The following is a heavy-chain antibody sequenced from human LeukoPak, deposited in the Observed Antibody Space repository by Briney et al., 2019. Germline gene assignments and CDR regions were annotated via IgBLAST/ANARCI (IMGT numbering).Heavy chain of an antibody. D-gene: IGHD5-18*01. V-gene: IGHV3-33*01. CDR2: IWYDGSDE. CDR1: GFTFSSYG. CDR3: ARTNLYVDTAVNDAFDI. J-gene: IGHJ3*02. Sequence: GGSLRLSCAASGFTFSSYGMHWVRQAPGKGLEWVAVIWYDGSDEYYADSVKGRFTTSRDNSKNTLYLQMNSLTAEDTAVYYCARTNLYVDTAVNDAFDIWGQGTMVTVSS.